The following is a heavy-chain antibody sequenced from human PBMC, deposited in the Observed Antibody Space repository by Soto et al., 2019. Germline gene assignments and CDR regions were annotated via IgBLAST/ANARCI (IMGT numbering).Heavy chain of an antibody. CDR2: ISDHNGNT. CDR1: GYAFTTYG. D-gene: IGHD1-1*01. CDR3: ARGRYGDY. J-gene: IGHJ4*02. Sequence: QVHLVQSGAEVKKPGASVKVSCKGSGYAFTTYGITWVRQAPGQGLEWMGWISDHNGNTNYAQKRQGRVTVTRDTSTRTAYMELRSLRSDDTAVYYCARGRYGDYWGQGALVTVSS. V-gene: IGHV1-18*01.